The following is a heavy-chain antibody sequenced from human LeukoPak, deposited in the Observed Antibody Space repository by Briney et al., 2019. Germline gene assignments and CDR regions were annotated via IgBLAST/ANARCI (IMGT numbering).Heavy chain of an antibody. CDR3: VRDVGAVRGEVYFDY. CDR2: ITGSGPYM. CDR1: GFTFSTFA. V-gene: IGHV3-21*06. Sequence: GSLRLSCAASGFTFSTFAMHWVRLSPGKGLEWVSSITGSGPYMLYADSVKHRFTISRDNTKNLLYLEMNSLRAEDTAMYFCVRDVGAVRGEVYFDYWGQGTLVTVSS. D-gene: IGHD3-10*01. J-gene: IGHJ4*02.